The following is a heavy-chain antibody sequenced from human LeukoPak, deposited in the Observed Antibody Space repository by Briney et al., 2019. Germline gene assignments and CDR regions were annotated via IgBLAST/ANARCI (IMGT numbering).Heavy chain of an antibody. CDR2: ISGSGGST. Sequence: GGSLRLSCAASGFTFSSYAMSWVRQAPGKGLEWVSAISGSGGSTYYADSVKGRFTISRDNSKNTLYLQMNSLRAEDTAVYYCAREEYYYDSSGQLNAFDIWGQGTMVTVSS. CDR1: GFTFSSYA. V-gene: IGHV3-23*01. CDR3: AREEYYYDSSGQLNAFDI. D-gene: IGHD3-22*01. J-gene: IGHJ3*02.